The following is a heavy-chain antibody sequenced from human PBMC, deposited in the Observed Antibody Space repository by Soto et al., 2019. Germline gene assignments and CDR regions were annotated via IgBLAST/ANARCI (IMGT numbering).Heavy chain of an antibody. D-gene: IGHD3-10*01. Sequence: ASVKVSCKASRYTFTGYYMHWVRQAPGQGLEWMGWINPNSGGTNYAQKFQGWVTMTRDTSISTAYMELSRLRSDDTAVYYCARDQSPIGITMVRGVRGGYYGMDVWGQGTTVTVSS. J-gene: IGHJ6*02. V-gene: IGHV1-2*04. CDR2: INPNSGGT. CDR3: ARDQSPIGITMVRGVRGGYYGMDV. CDR1: RYTFTGYY.